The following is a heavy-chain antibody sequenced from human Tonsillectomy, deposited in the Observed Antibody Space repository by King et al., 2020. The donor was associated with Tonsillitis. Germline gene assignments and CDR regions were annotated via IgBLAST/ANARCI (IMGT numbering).Heavy chain of an antibody. Sequence: HVQLQQWGAGLLKPSETLSLTCAVYGGSFSGYYWSWIRQPPGKGLECSGEIKQMGITNYNPSLKSRVTISVDTAKNQFSLKLSSVTAADTAVYYCARGSKIAVAGTWFDPWGQGTLVTVSS. CDR3: ARGSKIAVAGTWFDP. CDR1: GGSFSGYY. V-gene: IGHV4-34*01. J-gene: IGHJ5*02. CDR2: IKQMGIT. D-gene: IGHD6-19*01.